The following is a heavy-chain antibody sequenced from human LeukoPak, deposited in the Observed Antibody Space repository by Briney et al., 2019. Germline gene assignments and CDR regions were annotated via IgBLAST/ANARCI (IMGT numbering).Heavy chain of an antibody. Sequence: PGGSLRLSCAASGFIFTNYGMHWVRQAPGKGLEGVAVTSYDGTKEYYADSVKGRFTISRDNSRDTVFLQMNSLTDDDTAVYFCAKARVTHAWEIVYYDYWGQGAQVTVSS. D-gene: IGHD1-26*01. CDR2: TSYDGTKE. J-gene: IGHJ4*02. CDR3: AKARVTHAWEIVYYDY. V-gene: IGHV3-30*18. CDR1: GFIFTNYG.